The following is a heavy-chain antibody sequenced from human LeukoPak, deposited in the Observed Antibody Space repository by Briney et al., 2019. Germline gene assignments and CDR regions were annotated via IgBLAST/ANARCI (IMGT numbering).Heavy chain of an antibody. D-gene: IGHD3-22*01. J-gene: IGHJ5*02. CDR1: GGSISSGSYY. CDR2: IYTSGST. CDR3: ARIENYYDSGGYNWFDP. Sequence: PSQTLSLTCTVSGGSISSGSYYWSWIRQPAGKGLEWIGRIYTSGSTNYNPSLKSRVTISVDTSKNQFSLKLSSVTAADTAVYYCARIENYYDSGGYNWFDPWGQGTLVTVSS. V-gene: IGHV4-61*02.